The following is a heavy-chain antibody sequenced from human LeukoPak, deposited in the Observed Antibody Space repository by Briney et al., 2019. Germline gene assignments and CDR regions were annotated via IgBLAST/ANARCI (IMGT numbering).Heavy chain of an antibody. CDR1: GYTFTGYY. CDR2: INPNSGGT. D-gene: IGHD7-27*01. Sequence: ASVKVSCKASGYTFTGYYMHWVRQAPGQGLEWMGWINPNSGGTNYAQKFQGRVTMTRDTSISTAYMELSRLRSDHTAVYYCARGWFAAAGDDDDAFYIWGQGTMVTVSS. J-gene: IGHJ3*02. V-gene: IGHV1-2*02. CDR3: ARGWFAAAGDDDDAFYI.